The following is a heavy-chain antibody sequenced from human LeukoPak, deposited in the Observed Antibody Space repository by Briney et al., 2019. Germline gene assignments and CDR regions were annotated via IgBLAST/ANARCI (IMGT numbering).Heavy chain of an antibody. CDR3: ARAGTDIVVVPAAGGWFDS. V-gene: IGHV1-3*01. D-gene: IGHD2-2*01. J-gene: IGHJ5*01. CDR2: INAGNGNT. Sequence: ASVKVSCKASGYTFTSYAMHWVRQAPGQRLEWMGWINAGNGNTKYSQKFQGRVTITRDTSASTAYMELSSLRSEDTAVYYCARAGTDIVVVPAAGGWFDSWGQGTLVTVSS. CDR1: GYTFTSYA.